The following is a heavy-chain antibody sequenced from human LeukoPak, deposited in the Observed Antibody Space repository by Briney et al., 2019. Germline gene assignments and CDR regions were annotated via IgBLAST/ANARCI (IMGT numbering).Heavy chain of an antibody. J-gene: IGHJ4*02. CDR2: IYTSGST. Sequence: PSETLSLTCTVSGGSISSYYWSWIRQPAGKGLEWIGRIYTSGSTNYNPSLKSRVTMSVDTSKNQFSLKLSSVTAADTAVYYCAKDQVITMIVVVITSLDYWGQGTLVTVSS. V-gene: IGHV4-4*07. D-gene: IGHD3-22*01. CDR3: AKDQVITMIVVVITSLDY. CDR1: GGSISSYY.